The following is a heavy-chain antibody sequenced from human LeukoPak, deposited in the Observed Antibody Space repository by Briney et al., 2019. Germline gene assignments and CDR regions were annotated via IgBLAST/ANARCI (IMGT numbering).Heavy chain of an antibody. V-gene: IGHV3-7*01. CDR1: GFTFSNYW. CDR2: IKPDGSEK. Sequence: GGSLRLSCAASGFTFSNYWMTWFRQTPGKGLEWVGNIKPDGSEKYYVDSVKGRFTISRDNAKNSLFLQMSSLRVEDTAMYYCARDYVWGSSESDYWGQGTLVTVSS. J-gene: IGHJ4*02. CDR3: ARDYVWGSSESDY. D-gene: IGHD7-27*01.